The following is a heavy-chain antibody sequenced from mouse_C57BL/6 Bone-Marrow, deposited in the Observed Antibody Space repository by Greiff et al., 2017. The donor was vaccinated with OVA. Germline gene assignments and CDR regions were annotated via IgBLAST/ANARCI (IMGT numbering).Heavy chain of an antibody. J-gene: IGHJ3*01. CDR3: TGGTAQATAWFAY. CDR1: GFNIKDYY. V-gene: IGHV14-2*01. CDR2: IDPEDGET. D-gene: IGHD3-2*02. Sequence: EVQLQQSGAELVKPGASVKLSCTASGFNIKDYYMHWVKQRTEQGLEWIGRIDPEDGETKYAPKFQGKATITADTSSNTAYMELSSLTNEDSAVYYCTGGTAQATAWFAYWGQGTLVTVSA.